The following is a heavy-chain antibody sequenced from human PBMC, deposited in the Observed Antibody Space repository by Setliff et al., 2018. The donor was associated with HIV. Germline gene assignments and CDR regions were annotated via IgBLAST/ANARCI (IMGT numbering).Heavy chain of an antibody. CDR2: INHSGST. J-gene: IGHJ6*03. Sequence: SETLSLTCAFYGGSFSGYYWSWIRQPPGKGLEWIGEINHSGSTNYNPSLKSRVTISVDTSKNQFSLKLSSVTAADTAVYYCNIYYYYYMDVWGKGTTVTVSS. V-gene: IGHV4-34*01. CDR1: GGSFSGYY. CDR3: NIYYYYYMDV.